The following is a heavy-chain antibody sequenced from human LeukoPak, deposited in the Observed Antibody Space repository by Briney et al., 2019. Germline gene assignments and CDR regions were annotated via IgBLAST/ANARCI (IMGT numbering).Heavy chain of an antibody. CDR3: AKDYNSGWYFFDY. D-gene: IGHD3-22*01. CDR2: ISASGGST. Sequence: GGSLRLSCAASGFTFSTYDMSWVRQAPGKGLERVSVISASGGSTYYADSVKGRFTISRDNSKNTLYLQMNSLRAEDTAVYYCAKDYNSGWYFFDYWGQGTLVTVSS. V-gene: IGHV3-23*01. CDR1: GFTFSTYD. J-gene: IGHJ4*02.